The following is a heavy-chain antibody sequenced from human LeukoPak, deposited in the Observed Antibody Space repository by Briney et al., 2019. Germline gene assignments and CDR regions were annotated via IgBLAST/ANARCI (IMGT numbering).Heavy chain of an antibody. Sequence: PGGSLRLSCAASGFTFSSYSMNWVRQAPGKGLEWVSSISSSSSYIYYADSAKGRFTISRDNAKNSLYLQMNSLRAEDTAVYYCAREVYGSGSYYDYWGQGTLVTVSS. CDR2: ISSSSSYI. V-gene: IGHV3-21*01. J-gene: IGHJ4*02. CDR3: AREVYGSGSYYDY. D-gene: IGHD3-10*01. CDR1: GFTFSSYS.